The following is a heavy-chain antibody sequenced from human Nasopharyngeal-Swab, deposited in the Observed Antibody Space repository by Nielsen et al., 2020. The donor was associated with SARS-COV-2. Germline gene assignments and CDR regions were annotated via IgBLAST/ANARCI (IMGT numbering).Heavy chain of an antibody. CDR2: IYSGGST. CDR1: GFTFSTYA. J-gene: IGHJ4*02. CDR3: ATPRGFSGYDYGY. V-gene: IGHV3-66*04. Sequence: GESLKISCAASGFTFSTYAMRWVRQAPGKGLEWVSVIYSGGSTYYADSVKGRFTISRDNSKNTLYLQMNSLRADDTAVYYCATPRGFSGYDYGYWGQGNLVTVSS. D-gene: IGHD5-12*01.